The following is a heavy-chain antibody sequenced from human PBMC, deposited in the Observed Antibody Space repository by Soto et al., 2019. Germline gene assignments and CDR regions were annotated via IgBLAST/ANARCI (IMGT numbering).Heavy chain of an antibody. D-gene: IGHD3-16*01. CDR2: IYYSGST. CDR3: AREWGYGMDV. CDR1: VGSISSYY. V-gene: IGHV4-59*01. J-gene: IGHJ6*02. Sequence: SETLSLTCTVSVGSISSYYWSWIRQPPGKGLEWIGYIYYSGSTNYNPSLKSRVTISVDTSKNQFSLKLSSVTAADTAVYYCAREWGYGMDVWGQGTTVIVSS.